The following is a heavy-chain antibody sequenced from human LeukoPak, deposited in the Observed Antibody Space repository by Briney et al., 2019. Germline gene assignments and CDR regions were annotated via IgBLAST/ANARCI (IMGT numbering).Heavy chain of an antibody. Sequence: ASVKVSFTASGYTFTTYYMHWVRQAPGQGLEWMGILNPSSGSTSYAQKFQGRVTVTRDTSSSTFYMELRSLQSEDTAVYYCARDGEYYDSSGSYFDYWGQGTLVTVSS. CDR2: LNPSSGST. V-gene: IGHV1-46*01. CDR1: GYTFTTYY. CDR3: ARDGEYYDSSGSYFDY. J-gene: IGHJ4*02. D-gene: IGHD3-22*01.